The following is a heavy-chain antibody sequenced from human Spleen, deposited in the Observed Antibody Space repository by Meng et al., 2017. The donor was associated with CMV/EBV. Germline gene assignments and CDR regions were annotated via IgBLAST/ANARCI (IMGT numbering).Heavy chain of an antibody. CDR3: ARTAITMIVVDIH. Sequence: SETLSLTCAVYGGSFSGYYWSWIRQPPGKGLEWIGEINHSGSTNYNPSLKSRVTISVDTSKNQFSLKLSSVTAADTAVYYCARTAITMIVVDIHWGQGTLVTVSS. D-gene: IGHD3-22*01. V-gene: IGHV4-34*01. CDR2: INHSGST. CDR1: GGSFSGYY. J-gene: IGHJ4*02.